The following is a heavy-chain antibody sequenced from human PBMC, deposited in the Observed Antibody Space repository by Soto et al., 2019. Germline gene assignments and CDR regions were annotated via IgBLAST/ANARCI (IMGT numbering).Heavy chain of an antibody. CDR1: GDTFNFYS. J-gene: IGHJ4*02. Sequence: QVQLVQSGAEVKSAGSSVKVSCKASGDTFNFYSINWVRQAPGLGLEWVGRVTPILSMSNYAQRFQGRVTMTADKSTGTAYMELSSLRSEDTAIYYCASNYGSGYRAFDSWGQGALVTVSS. D-gene: IGHD3-10*01. CDR2: VTPILSMS. CDR3: ASNYGSGYRAFDS. V-gene: IGHV1-69*02.